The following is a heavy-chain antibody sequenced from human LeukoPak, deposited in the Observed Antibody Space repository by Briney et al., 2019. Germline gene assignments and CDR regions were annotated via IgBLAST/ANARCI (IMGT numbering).Heavy chain of an antibody. CDR3: AKTMGAIDHDY. CDR2: ISDSGRNT. D-gene: IGHD1-26*01. CDR1: GFTFNDFA. V-gene: IGHV3-23*01. J-gene: IGHJ4*02. Sequence: GSLRLSCAASGFTFNDFAMSWVRQAPGKGLEWVSTISDSGRNTYYADSVKGRFTISRDNSKNTLYLQMNSLRAEDTALYFCAKTMGAIDHDYWGQGTLVTVSS.